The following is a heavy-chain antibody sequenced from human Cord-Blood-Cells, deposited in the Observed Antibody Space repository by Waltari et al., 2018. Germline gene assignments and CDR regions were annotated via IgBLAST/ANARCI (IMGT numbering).Heavy chain of an antibody. D-gene: IGHD2-8*02. CDR2: INHSGST. CDR1: GGSFSGYY. Sequence: QVQLQQWGAGLLKPSETLSLTCAVYGGSFSGYYWSWIRQPPGKGLEWIGEINHSGSTNYNPSLKSRVTISVDTSKNQFSLKLSFVTAADTAVYYCARLLGLVDAFDIWGQGTMVTVSS. CDR3: ARLLGLVDAFDI. V-gene: IGHV4-34*01. J-gene: IGHJ3*02.